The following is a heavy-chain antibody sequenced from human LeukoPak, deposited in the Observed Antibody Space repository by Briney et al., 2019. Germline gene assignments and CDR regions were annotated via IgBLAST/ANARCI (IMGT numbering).Heavy chain of an antibody. CDR1: GLTFSSSV. V-gene: IGHV3-30-3*01. J-gene: IGHJ3*02. CDR2: ISSHGHNQ. Sequence: GGSLRLSCAASGLTFSSSVIHWVRQAPGKRLERVAVISSHGHNQYYADSVKDRFIVSRDNSKNTQYLQINSLRDDDTAIYYCARERGVLDAFDIWGQGTIVTVFS. D-gene: IGHD3-16*01. CDR3: ARERGVLDAFDI.